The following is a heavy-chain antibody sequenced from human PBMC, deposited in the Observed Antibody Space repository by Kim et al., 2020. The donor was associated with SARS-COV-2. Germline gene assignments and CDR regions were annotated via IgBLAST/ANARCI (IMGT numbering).Heavy chain of an antibody. CDR2: GST. J-gene: IGHJ4*02. CDR3: AISSGWYEN. D-gene: IGHD6-19*01. V-gene: IGHV4-34*01. Sequence: GSTNYNPSLKSRVTISVDTSKNQFSLKLSSVTAADTAVYYCAISSGWYENWGQGTLVTVSS.